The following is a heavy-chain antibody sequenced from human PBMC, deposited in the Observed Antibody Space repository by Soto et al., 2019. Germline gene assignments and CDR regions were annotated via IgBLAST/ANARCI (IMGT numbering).Heavy chain of an antibody. CDR1: GFTFSSYS. Sequence: EVQLVESGGGLVQPGGSLRLSCAASGFTFSSYSMNWVRQAPGKGLEWVSYISSSSSTIYYADSVKGRFTISRDNAKNSMYLQMNSLRAEDTAVYYCARDRWGSGSYYHWGQGTLVTVSS. J-gene: IGHJ4*02. D-gene: IGHD3-10*01. CDR3: ARDRWGSGSYYH. V-gene: IGHV3-48*01. CDR2: ISSSSSTI.